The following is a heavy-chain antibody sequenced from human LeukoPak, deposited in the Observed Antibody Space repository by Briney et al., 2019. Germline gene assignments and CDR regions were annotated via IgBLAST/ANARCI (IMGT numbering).Heavy chain of an antibody. D-gene: IGHD5-18*01. CDR1: GYSISSGYY. CDR2: IYHSGRT. V-gene: IGHV4-38-2*02. CDR3: ARRIQLWLDAFDI. J-gene: IGHJ3*02. Sequence: SETLSLTCTVSGYSISSGYYWGWIRQPPGKGLEWIGSIYHSGRTFYNPSLKSRVTISLDTSKNQFSLKLRSVSAADTAVYYCARRIQLWLDAFDIWGQGTMVTVS.